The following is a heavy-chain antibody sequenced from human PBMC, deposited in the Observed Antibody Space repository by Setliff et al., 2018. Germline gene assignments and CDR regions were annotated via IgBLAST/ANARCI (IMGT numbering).Heavy chain of an antibody. Sequence: GGSLRLSCAASGFTFSSSAMAWVRQAPGKGLEWASAISSTITSTYYADSVKGRFTISRDNSKNTLYLQMNSLRAEDTAVYYCAKHGAYNDFLTGYNFYYDMDVWGQGTTVTVSS. V-gene: IGHV3-23*01. CDR1: GFTFSSSA. D-gene: IGHD3-9*01. J-gene: IGHJ6*02. CDR3: AKHGAYNDFLTGYNFYYDMDV. CDR2: ISSTITST.